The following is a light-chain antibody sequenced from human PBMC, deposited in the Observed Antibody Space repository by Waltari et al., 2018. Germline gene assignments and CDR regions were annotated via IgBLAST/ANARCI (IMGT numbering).Light chain of an antibody. CDR1: QSVGRS. CDR3: QHYVRLPVT. CDR2: GAS. Sequence: EIVLTQSPGTLSLSPGERATLSCWASQSVGRSLAWYQQKRGQAPRLLIYGASTRATGIPDRLSGSGSGTDFSLTISRLEPEDFAVYYCQHYVRLPVTFGQGTKVEI. J-gene: IGKJ1*01. V-gene: IGKV3-20*01.